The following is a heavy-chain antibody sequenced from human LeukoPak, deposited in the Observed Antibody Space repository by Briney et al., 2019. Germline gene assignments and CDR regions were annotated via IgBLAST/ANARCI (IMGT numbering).Heavy chain of an antibody. Sequence: GRSLRLSCAASGFTFSSYAMHWVRQAPGKGLEWVSAISGSGGSTYYADSVKGRFTISRDNSKNTLYLQMNSLRAEDTAVYYCAKVGDSSGYYSALFDYWGQGTLVTVSS. CDR1: GFTFSSYA. CDR3: AKVGDSSGYYSALFDY. J-gene: IGHJ4*02. D-gene: IGHD3-22*01. CDR2: ISGSGGST. V-gene: IGHV3-23*01.